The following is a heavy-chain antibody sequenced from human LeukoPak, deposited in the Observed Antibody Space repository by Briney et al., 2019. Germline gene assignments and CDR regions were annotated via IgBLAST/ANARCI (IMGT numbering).Heavy chain of an antibody. CDR1: GYTFTSYD. V-gene: IGHV1-8*01. CDR2: MNPNSGNT. J-gene: IGHJ6*03. CDR3: ARGDPSYYYYYYMDV. Sequence: ASVKVSCKASGYTFTSYDINWVRQATGQGLEWMGWMNPNSGNTGYAQKFQGRVTMARNTSISTAYMELSSLRSEDTAVYYCARGDPSYYYYYYMDVWGKGTTVTASS.